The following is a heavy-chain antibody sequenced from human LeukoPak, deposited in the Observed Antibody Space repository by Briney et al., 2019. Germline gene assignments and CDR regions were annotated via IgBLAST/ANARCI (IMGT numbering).Heavy chain of an antibody. J-gene: IGHJ5*02. CDR2: ISGSGGST. CDR3: AKDLKGYSGSRNWFDP. D-gene: IGHD1-26*01. V-gene: IGHV3-23*01. Sequence: PGGSLRLPCAASGFTFSSYAMSWVRQAPGKGLEWVSAISGSGGSTYYADSVKGRFTISRDNSKNTLYLQMNSLRAEDTAVYYCAKDLKGYSGSRNWFDPWGQGTLVTVSS. CDR1: GFTFSSYA.